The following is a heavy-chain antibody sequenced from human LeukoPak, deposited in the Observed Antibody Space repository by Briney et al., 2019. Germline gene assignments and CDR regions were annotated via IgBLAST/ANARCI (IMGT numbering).Heavy chain of an antibody. V-gene: IGHV3-23*01. J-gene: IGHJ4*02. CDR3: AKDNYYDFWSGYLTPDY. Sequence: SGGSLRLSCAASGFTFSSYAMSWVRHAPGKGLEWVSAISGSGGRTYYADSVTGRFTISRDNSKNTLYLQMNSLRAEDTAVYYCAKDNYYDFWSGYLTPDYWGQGTLVTVSS. CDR2: ISGSGGRT. D-gene: IGHD3-3*01. CDR1: GFTFSSYA.